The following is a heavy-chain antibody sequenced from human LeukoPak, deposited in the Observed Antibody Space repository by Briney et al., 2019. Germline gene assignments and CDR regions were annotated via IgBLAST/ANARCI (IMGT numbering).Heavy chain of an antibody. CDR2: FDPEDGET. Sequence: ASVKVSCKVSGYTLTELSMHWVRQAPGKGLEWMGSFDPEDGETIYAQKFQGRVTITADESTSTAYMELSSLRSGDTAVYYCAANWFDPWGQGTLVTVSS. J-gene: IGHJ5*02. CDR3: AANWFDP. V-gene: IGHV1-24*01. CDR1: GYTLTELS.